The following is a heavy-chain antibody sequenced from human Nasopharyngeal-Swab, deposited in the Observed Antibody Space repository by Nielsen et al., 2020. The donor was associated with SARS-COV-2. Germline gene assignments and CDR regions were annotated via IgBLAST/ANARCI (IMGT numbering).Heavy chain of an antibody. CDR1: GFTFDDYG. V-gene: IGHV3-20*01. CDR3: ARGVAVADQPDAFDI. D-gene: IGHD6-19*01. CDR2: INWNGGST. Sequence: GESLKISCAASGFTFDDYGMSWVRQAPGKGLEWVSGINWNGGSTGYADSVKGRFTISRDNAKNSLYLQMNSLRAEDTALYHCARGVAVADQPDAFDIWGQGTMVTVSS. J-gene: IGHJ3*02.